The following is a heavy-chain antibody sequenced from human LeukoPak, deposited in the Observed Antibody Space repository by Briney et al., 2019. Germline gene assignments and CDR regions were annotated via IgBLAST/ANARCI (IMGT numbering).Heavy chain of an antibody. CDR3: ARDNSIADRGWWFDP. CDR2: INPSGSST. V-gene: IGHV1-46*01. CDR1: GYIFTNHY. D-gene: IGHD4-23*01. J-gene: IGHJ5*02. Sequence: ASVKVSCKASGYIFTNHYMHWVRQAPGQGLEWMGLINPSGSSTLYAEKFRGRIIMTRDMSTATDYMELSSLRSEDTAVYCCARDNSIADRGWWFDPWGQGTLVTVSS.